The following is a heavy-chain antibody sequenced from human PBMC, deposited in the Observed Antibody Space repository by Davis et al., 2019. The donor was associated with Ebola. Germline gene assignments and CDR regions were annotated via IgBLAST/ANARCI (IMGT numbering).Heavy chain of an antibody. J-gene: IGHJ4*02. V-gene: IGHV3-53*01. D-gene: IGHD3-22*01. CDR3: ARGLDFYDQRSVDD. CDR1: GFSVTSHL. Sequence: PGGSLRLSCAASGFSVTSHLMAWARQSPGKGLEWVSMIYGGGTTFYSDSVKGRFTISRDTSTNTLSLQMNSLRDDDTAIYFCARGLDFYDQRSVDDWGQGTLVTVSS. CDR2: IYGGGTT.